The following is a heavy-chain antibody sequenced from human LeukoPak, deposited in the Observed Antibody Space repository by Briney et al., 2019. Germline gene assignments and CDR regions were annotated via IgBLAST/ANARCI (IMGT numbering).Heavy chain of an antibody. CDR1: GFTLDHYA. CDR2: ISWNSGTV. J-gene: IGHJ4*02. D-gene: IGHD3-22*01. CDR3: ARDVWPYTYYYDTHPLGGGFDC. Sequence: GRSLRLSCAASGFTLDHYAMHWVRQAPGKGLEWVSSISWNSGTVDYADSVKGRFTISRDNAKNSLYLQMNSLRTEDMAFYYCARDVWPYTYYYDTHPLGGGFDCWGQGTLVTVSS. V-gene: IGHV3-9*03.